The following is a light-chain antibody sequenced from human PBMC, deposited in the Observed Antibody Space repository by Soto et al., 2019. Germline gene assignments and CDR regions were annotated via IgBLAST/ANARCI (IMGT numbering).Light chain of an antibody. CDR2: AAS. V-gene: IGKV1D-12*01. J-gene: IGKJ4*01. CDR1: QGINNW. Sequence: DIQITQSPTSVSASIGDRVTITSRASQGINNWLAWYQQKPGKAPKLLIYAASSLQSGVPSRFSGSGSGTDFILTISSLQPEDFATYYCQQANSFPLTCGEGTKVEIK. CDR3: QQANSFPLT.